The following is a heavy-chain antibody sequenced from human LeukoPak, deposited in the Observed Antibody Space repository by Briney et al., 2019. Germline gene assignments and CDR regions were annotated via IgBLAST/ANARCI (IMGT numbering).Heavy chain of an antibody. CDR3: AKHYYDSSGLMSFDY. CDR1: GFTFSTYG. D-gene: IGHD3-22*01. CDR2: ISNSGEHT. J-gene: IGHJ4*02. V-gene: IGHV3-23*01. Sequence: GGSLRLSCAASGFTFSTYGMSWVRQAPGKGLEWVSTISNSGEHTYDADSAKGRFTISRDNSKNTLYLQMNSLRAEDTALYYCAKHYYDSSGLMSFDYWGQGTLVTVSS.